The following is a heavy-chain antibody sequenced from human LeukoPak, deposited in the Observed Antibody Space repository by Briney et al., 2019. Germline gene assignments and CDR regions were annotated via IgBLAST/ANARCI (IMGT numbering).Heavy chain of an antibody. D-gene: IGHD6-13*01. CDR2: IYPGDSDT. CDR1: GYSFTSYW. J-gene: IGHJ4*02. V-gene: IGHV5-51*01. CDR3: ATFHSIAAAGTSPLDC. Sequence: GASLKISCKGSGYSFTSYWIGWVRQMPGKGLEEMGVIYPGDSDTRYSPSFQGQVTISADTSISPASLQWSSLKASDTAMYYCATFHSIAAAGTSPLDCWGQGTLVTVCS.